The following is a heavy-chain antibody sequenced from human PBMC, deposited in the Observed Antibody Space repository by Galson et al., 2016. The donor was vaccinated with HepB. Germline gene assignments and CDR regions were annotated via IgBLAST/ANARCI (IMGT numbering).Heavy chain of an antibody. V-gene: IGHV3-72*01. CDR3: GSVDDGASYRIDF. Sequence: SLRLSCAASGFTFSDHYMDWVRQAPGKGLEWVGRTRKKTNGYTTEYAASVKGRFTISRDDSKNSLYLQMNSLKTEDTAMYFCGSVDDGASYRIDFWGQGTLVTVSS. D-gene: IGHD4/OR15-4a*01. CDR2: TRKKTNGYTT. J-gene: IGHJ4*02. CDR1: GFTFSDHY.